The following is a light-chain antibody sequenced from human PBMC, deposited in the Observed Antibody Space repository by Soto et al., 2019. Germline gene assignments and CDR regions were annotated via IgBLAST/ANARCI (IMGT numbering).Light chain of an antibody. Sequence: DIQMTQSPSSLSASVGDRVTITCRASQSISSYLIWYQQKPGKAPQLLIYDASTLQSGVPSRFSGSGSGTEFTLTISSLQPDGFATYYCQQGHNAPRTFGGGTKVEIK. CDR1: QSISSY. CDR2: DAS. CDR3: QQGHNAPRT. J-gene: IGKJ4*01. V-gene: IGKV1-39*01.